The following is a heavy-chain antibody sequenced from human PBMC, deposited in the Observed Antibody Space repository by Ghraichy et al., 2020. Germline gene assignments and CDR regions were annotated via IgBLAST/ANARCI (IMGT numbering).Heavy chain of an antibody. J-gene: IGHJ4*02. Sequence: SETLSLTCAVSGYSISSGYYWGWIRQPPGKGLEWIGSSYHSGSTYYNPSLESRVTISLDTSKSQFSLRLSSVTAADTAVYYCARQRGGYSYSDYWGQGTLVTVSS. CDR1: GYSISSGYY. V-gene: IGHV4-38-2*01. CDR3: ARQRGGYSYSDY. D-gene: IGHD5-18*01. CDR2: SYHSGST.